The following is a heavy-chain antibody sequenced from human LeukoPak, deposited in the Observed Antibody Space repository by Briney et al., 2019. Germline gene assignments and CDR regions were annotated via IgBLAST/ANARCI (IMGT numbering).Heavy chain of an antibody. Sequence: ASVKVSCKASGYTFTSYDINWVRQATGQGLEWMGWMNPNSGNTGYAQKFQGRVTITRNNSISTVYMELSSLRSEDTAVYYCARDEAERGGSHIEGPWGQGTLVTVSS. CDR2: MNPNSGNT. V-gene: IGHV1-8*03. J-gene: IGHJ5*02. CDR3: ARDEAERGGSHIEGP. D-gene: IGHD2-15*01. CDR1: GYTFTSYD.